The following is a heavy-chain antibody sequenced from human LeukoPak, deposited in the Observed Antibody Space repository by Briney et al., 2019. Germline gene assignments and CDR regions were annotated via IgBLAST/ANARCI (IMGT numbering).Heavy chain of an antibody. CDR3: ARCSPGWFGYYYYGMDV. CDR1: GGTFSSYA. D-gene: IGHD6-19*01. Sequence: ASVKVSCKASGGTFSSYAISWVRQAPGQGLEWMGWMNPNSGNTGYAQKFQGRVTMTRNTSISTAYMELSSLRSEDTAVYYGARCSPGWFGYYYYGMDVWGQGTTVTVSS. CDR2: MNPNSGNT. J-gene: IGHJ6*02. V-gene: IGHV1-8*02.